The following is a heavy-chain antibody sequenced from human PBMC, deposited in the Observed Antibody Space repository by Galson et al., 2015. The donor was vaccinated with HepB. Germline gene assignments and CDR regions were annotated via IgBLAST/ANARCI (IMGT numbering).Heavy chain of an antibody. CDR1: RYIFTTYT. CDR3: VTIYCSVGDCTGPDY. J-gene: IGHJ4*02. CDR2: INGGNGNT. D-gene: IGHD2-15*01. V-gene: IGHV1-3*01. Sequence: SVKVSCKASRYIFTTYTIHWVRQAPGQRLEWMGWINGGNGNTKYSQKFQGRVTITRDTSASTAQMELSSLRFADTAVYFCVTIYCSVGDCTGPDYWGQGTLVTVSS.